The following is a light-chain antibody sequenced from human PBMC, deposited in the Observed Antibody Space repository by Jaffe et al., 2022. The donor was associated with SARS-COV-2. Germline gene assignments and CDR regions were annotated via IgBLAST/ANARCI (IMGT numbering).Light chain of an antibody. Sequence: QSVLTQPPSVSGAPGQRVTISCTGSSSNIGAGYDVHWYQQLPGTAPKLLIYGNINRPSGVPDRFSGSKSGTSASLAITGLQAEDEADYYCQSYDSSLSGYVFGTGTKFTVL. J-gene: IGLJ1*01. V-gene: IGLV1-40*01. CDR1: SSNIGAGYD. CDR2: GNI. CDR3: QSYDSSLSGYV.